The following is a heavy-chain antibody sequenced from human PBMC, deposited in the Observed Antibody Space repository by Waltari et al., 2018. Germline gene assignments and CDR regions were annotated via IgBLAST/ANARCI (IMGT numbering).Heavy chain of an antibody. CDR2: IYYSGST. CDR1: GGSISSSSYY. CDR3: ANLDSSGWYGYFQH. Sequence: QLQLQESGPGLVKPSEPLSLTCTVSGGSISSSSYYWGWIRQPPGKGLEWIGSIYYSGSTYYNPSLKSRVTISVDTSKNQFSLKLSSVTAADTAVYYCANLDSSGWYGYFQHWGQGTLVTVSS. J-gene: IGHJ1*01. D-gene: IGHD6-19*01. V-gene: IGHV4-39*07.